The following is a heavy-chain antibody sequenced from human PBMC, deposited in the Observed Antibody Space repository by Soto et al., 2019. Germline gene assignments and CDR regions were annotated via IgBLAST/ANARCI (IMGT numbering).Heavy chain of an antibody. CDR2: INPNSGGT. J-gene: IGHJ4*02. CDR3: ARVYSSSSPRRDFDY. Sequence: ASVKVSCKASGYTFTGYYMHWVRQAPGQGLEWMGWINPNSGGTNYAQKFQGWVTMTRDTSISTAYMELSRLRSDDTAVYYCARVYSSSSPRRDFDYWGQGTLVTVSS. CDR1: GYTFTGYY. V-gene: IGHV1-2*04. D-gene: IGHD6-6*01.